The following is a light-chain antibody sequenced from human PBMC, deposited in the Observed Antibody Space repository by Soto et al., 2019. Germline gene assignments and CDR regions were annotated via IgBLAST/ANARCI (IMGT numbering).Light chain of an antibody. V-gene: IGKV3-20*01. J-gene: IGKJ4*01. CDR2: DAS. Sequence: EIVMTQSPGTLSVSPGERATLSCGASQSVSSSYLGWYQQKPGQAPRLLMYDASSRATGIPARFSGSGSATDFTLTISSLEPEDFAVYYCQQYGTSPPLTFGGGTKVDIK. CDR1: QSVSSSY. CDR3: QQYGTSPPLT.